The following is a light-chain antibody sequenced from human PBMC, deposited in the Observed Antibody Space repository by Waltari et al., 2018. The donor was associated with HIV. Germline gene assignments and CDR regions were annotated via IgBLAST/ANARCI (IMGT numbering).Light chain of an antibody. J-gene: IGLJ2*01. CDR2: DVI. CDR3: SSHAGSKVV. V-gene: IGLV2-8*01. Sequence: QSALTQPPSASGSPGQSVTLSCTGTSSDVGGYNYVSWHQQHPGKAPNLMIYDVIKRPSGVPDCCSGSKSGNTASLTGSGLQPEDEADYYCSSHAGSKVVFGGGTRLTVL. CDR1: SSDVGGYNY.